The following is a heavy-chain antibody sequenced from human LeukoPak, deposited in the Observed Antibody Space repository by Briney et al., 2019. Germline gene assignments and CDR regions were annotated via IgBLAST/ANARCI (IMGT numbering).Heavy chain of an antibody. V-gene: IGHV3-30*04. J-gene: IGHJ4*02. CDR2: ISYDGNNK. Sequence: GGSLRLSCAASGFTFSSYAMHWVRQAPGRGLEWVAAISYDGNNKYYADSVKGRFTISRDNSKNTLYLQMNSLRAEDTAVYYCARGPRFAIRLIVVVTKGHFDYWGQGTLVTVSS. D-gene: IGHD3-22*01. CDR3: ARGPRFAIRLIVVVTKGHFDY. CDR1: GFTFSSYA.